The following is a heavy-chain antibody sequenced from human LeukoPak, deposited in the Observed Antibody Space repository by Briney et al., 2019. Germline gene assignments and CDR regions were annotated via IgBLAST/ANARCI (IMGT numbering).Heavy chain of an antibody. V-gene: IGHV1-2*02. CDR3: ARHTSTYLDQ. CDR2: INPDSGGT. Sequence: ALVKVSCKASGYTFTGHHLHWVRQAPGQGLEWMGWINPDSGGTRYAQKFQGRVTMTRDTSTSTAYMELSRLGSDDTAVYFCARHTSTYLDQWGQGALVTVSS. J-gene: IGHJ4*02. D-gene: IGHD2-2*01. CDR1: GYTFTGHH.